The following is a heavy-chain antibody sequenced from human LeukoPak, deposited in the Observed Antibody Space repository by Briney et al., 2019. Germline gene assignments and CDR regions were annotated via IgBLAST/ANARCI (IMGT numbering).Heavy chain of an antibody. D-gene: IGHD6-19*01. J-gene: IGHJ4*02. CDR3: ARQSGALWLVEFDY. CDR2: IYPGDSDT. CDR1: GYRFTNDW. Sequence: GESLKISCKGSGYRFTNDWIGWVRQMPGKGLEWMGIIYPGDSDTRYSPSFQGQVTISADKSVNTAYLQWSSLKASDTAMYYCARQSGALWLVEFDYWGQGTLVTVSS. V-gene: IGHV5-51*01.